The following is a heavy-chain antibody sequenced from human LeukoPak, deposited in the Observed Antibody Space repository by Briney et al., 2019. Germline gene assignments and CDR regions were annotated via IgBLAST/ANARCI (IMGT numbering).Heavy chain of an antibody. CDR2: ISYDGSNK. V-gene: IGHV3-30-3*01. J-gene: IGHJ6*02. CDR1: GFTFSSYA. CDR3: AREVVPADTYYYYYYGMDV. Sequence: GGSLRLSCAASGFTFSSYAMHWVRQAPGKGLEWVAVISYDGSNKYYADSVKGRFTISRDNSKNTLYLQMNSLRAEDTAVYYCAREVVPADTYYYYYYGMDVWGQGTTVTVSS. D-gene: IGHD2-2*01.